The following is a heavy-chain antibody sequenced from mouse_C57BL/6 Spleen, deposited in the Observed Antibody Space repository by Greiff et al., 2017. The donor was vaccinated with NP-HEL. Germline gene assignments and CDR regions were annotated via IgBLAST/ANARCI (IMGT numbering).Heavy chain of an antibody. Sequence: QVQLQQPGAELVKPGASVKLSCKASGYTFTSYWMQWVKQRPGQGLEWIGEIDPSDSYTNYNQKFKGKATLTVDTSSSTAYMQLSSLTSEDSAVYYCARDMGNYFDYWGQGTTLTVSS. V-gene: IGHV1-50*01. D-gene: IGHD1-1*02. J-gene: IGHJ2*01. CDR3: ARDMGNYFDY. CDR1: GYTFTSYW. CDR2: IDPSDSYT.